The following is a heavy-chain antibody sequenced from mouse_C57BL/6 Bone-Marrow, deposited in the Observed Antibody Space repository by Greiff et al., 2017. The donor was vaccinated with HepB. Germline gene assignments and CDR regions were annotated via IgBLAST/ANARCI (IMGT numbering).Heavy chain of an antibody. CDR1: GFSLTSYA. V-gene: IGHV2-9-1*01. J-gene: IGHJ3*01. Sequence: VKVVESGPGLVAPSQSLSITCTVSGFSLTSYAISWVRQPPGKGLEWLGVIWTGGGTNYNSALKSRLSISKDNSKSQVFLKMNSLQTDDTARYYCARNGGYYSNYVSWFAYWGQGTLVTVSA. CDR3: ARNGGYYSNYVSWFAY. CDR2: IWTGGGT. D-gene: IGHD2-5*01.